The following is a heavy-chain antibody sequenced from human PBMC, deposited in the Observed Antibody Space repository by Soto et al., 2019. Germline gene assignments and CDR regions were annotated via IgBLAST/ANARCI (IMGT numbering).Heavy chain of an antibody. Sequence: GESLKISCMGSGYKVSTWHNFTSYWIAWVRQMPGEGLEWMGIIYPGDSDTRYSPSFQGQVTISADKSINSVYLQWSSLKASDTASYYCARLVFIFDFLRGYYNVPHYYGIDVWGKGTTVTVSS. J-gene: IGHJ6*04. CDR1: GYKVSTWHNFTSYW. CDR3: ARLVFIFDFLRGYYNVPHYYGIDV. D-gene: IGHD3-3*01. V-gene: IGHV5-51*01. CDR2: IYPGDSDT.